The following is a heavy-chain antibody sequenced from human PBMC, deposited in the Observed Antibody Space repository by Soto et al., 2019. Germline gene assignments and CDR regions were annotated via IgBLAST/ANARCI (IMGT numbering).Heavy chain of an antibody. D-gene: IGHD2-2*01. J-gene: IGHJ6*02. CDR2: IIPIFGTA. Sequence: QVQLVQSGAEVKKPGSSVKVSCKASGGTFSSYAISWVRQAPGQGLEWMGGIIPIFGTANYAQKFQGRVTITADEYKSTDYMELSSLRSEATAVYYCAAVRAAMRDYYGMDVWGQGTTVTVSS. CDR1: GGTFSSYA. V-gene: IGHV1-69*12. CDR3: AAVRAAMRDYYGMDV.